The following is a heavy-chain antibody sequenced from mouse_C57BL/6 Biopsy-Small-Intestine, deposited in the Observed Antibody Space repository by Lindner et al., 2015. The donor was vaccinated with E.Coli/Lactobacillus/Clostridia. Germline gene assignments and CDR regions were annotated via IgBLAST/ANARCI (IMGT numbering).Heavy chain of an antibody. D-gene: IGHD2-13*01. CDR2: INTGNGNR. Sequence: SVKVSCKASGYTLTRFPMHWVRQAPGQRPEWMGYINTGNGNRKYLQKFQDRVSITMDTSASTIYMELSSLRSEDTAVYYCARDQGWETTDFASFRFSLDSWGQGTLLTVSS. CDR3: ARDQGWETTDFASFRFSLDS. CDR1: GYTLTRFP. V-gene: IGHV1-4*01. J-gene: IGHJ2*01.